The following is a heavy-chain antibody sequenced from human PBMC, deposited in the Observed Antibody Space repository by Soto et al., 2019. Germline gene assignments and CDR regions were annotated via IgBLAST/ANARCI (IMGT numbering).Heavy chain of an antibody. V-gene: IGHV5-51*01. CDR2: IYLGDSDT. CDR3: ASQAGRAAAGTVPFFDY. CDR1: GYSFTSYW. D-gene: IGHD6-13*01. J-gene: IGHJ4*02. Sequence: SLKISCKGSGYSFTSYWIGWVRQMPGKGLEWMGIIYLGDSDTRYSPSFQGQVTISADKSISTTYLQWSSLKASDTAMYYCASQAGRAAAGTVPFFDYWGQGTLVTVSS.